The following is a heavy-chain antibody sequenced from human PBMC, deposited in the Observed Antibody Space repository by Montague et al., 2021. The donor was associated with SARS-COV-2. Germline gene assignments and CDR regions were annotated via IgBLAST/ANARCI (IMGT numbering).Heavy chain of an antibody. CDR2: ISHTEST. J-gene: IGHJ6*02. Sequence: SETLSLTCTVSSGSISNYYWSWIRQPPGKGLEWIGFISHTESTNYNPSLESRVSISIDTSKSQFSLRVRSVTADTAVYYCARSVQFAYGLDVWGQGTTVTISS. CDR3: ARSVQFAYGLDV. D-gene: IGHD3-16*01. V-gene: IGHV4-59*08. CDR1: SGSISNYY.